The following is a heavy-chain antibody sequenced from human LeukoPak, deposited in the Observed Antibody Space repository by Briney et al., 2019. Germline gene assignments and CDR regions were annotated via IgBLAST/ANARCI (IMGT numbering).Heavy chain of an antibody. Sequence: SETLSLTCTVSGGSISSYYWSWIRQPPGKGLEWIGYIYYSGSTNYNPSLKSRVTMSVDTSKNQFSLKLDSVTAADTAVYYCARSRDTSGYYYYFDYWGQGTLLTVSS. CDR3: ARSRDTSGYYYYFDY. J-gene: IGHJ4*02. V-gene: IGHV4-59*01. D-gene: IGHD3-22*01. CDR2: IYYSGST. CDR1: GGSISSYY.